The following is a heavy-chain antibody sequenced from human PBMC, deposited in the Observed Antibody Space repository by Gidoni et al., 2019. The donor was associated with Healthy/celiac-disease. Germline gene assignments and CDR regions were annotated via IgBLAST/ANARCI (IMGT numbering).Heavy chain of an antibody. CDR3: ASTLYSYGYRDYYYGMDV. CDR1: GFTVSSNY. CDR2: IYSGGST. D-gene: IGHD5-18*01. Sequence: EVQLVESGGGLLQPGGSLRLSCAASGFTVSSNYMSWVRQAPGKGLEWVSVIYSGGSTYYADSVKGRFTISRDNSKNTLYLQMNSLRAEDTAVYYCASTLYSYGYRDYYYGMDVWGQGTTVTVSS. V-gene: IGHV3-53*01. J-gene: IGHJ6*02.